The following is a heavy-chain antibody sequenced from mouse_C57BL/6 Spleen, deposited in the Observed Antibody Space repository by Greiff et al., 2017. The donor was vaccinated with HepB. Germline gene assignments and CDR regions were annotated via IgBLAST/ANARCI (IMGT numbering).Heavy chain of an antibody. CDR1: GYSFTSYY. CDR2: IYPGSGNT. J-gene: IGHJ2*01. CDR3: ARLALTAQATNFDY. D-gene: IGHD3-2*02. Sequence: QVQLQQSGPELVKPGASVKISCKASGYSFTSYYIHWVKQRPGQGLEWIGWIYPGSGNTKYNEKFKGKATLTADTSSSTAYMQLSSLTSEDSAVYYCARLALTAQATNFDYWGQGTTLTVSS. V-gene: IGHV1-66*01.